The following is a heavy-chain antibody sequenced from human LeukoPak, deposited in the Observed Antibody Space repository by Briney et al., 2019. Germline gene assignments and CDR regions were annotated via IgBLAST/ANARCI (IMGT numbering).Heavy chain of an antibody. Sequence: SQTLSLTCTYSGGSISRGEYYWSWIRQPPGKGLEWIGYIYYRGSTYYNPSLKSRVTISVDTYKNQFSLKLSSVTAADTAVYYCARDRGRGYFFDYWGQGTLVTVSS. CDR1: GGSISRGEYY. CDR2: IYYRGST. J-gene: IGHJ4*02. D-gene: IGHD3-22*01. V-gene: IGHV4-30-4*08. CDR3: ARDRGRGYFFDY.